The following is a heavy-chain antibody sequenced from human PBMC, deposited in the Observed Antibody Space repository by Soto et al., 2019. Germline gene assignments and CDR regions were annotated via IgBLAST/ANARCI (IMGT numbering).Heavy chain of an antibody. CDR1: GYSFTSYW. J-gene: IGHJ4*02. CDR2: IYPGDSDT. CDR3: ARARYYYDSSGYPKPYYFDY. Sequence: GESLKISCKGSGYSFTSYWIGWVRQMPGRGLEWMGIIYPGDSDTRYSPSFQGQVTISADKSISTAYLQWSSLKASDTAMYYCARARYYYDSSGYPKPYYFDYWGQGTLVTVSS. V-gene: IGHV5-51*01. D-gene: IGHD3-22*01.